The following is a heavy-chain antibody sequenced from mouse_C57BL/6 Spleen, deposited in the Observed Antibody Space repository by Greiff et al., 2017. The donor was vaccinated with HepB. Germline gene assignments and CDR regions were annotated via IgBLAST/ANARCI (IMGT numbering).Heavy chain of an antibody. V-gene: IGHV14-2*01. CDR2: IDPEDGET. CDR3: ARSDYYGSSSAWFAY. Sequence: EVQLQESGAELVKPGASVKLSCTASGFNIKDYYMHWVKQRTEQGLEWIGRIDPEDGETKYATKFQGKATITADTSSNTAYLQLSSLTSEDTAVYYCARSDYYGSSSAWFAYWGQGTLVTVSA. CDR1: GFNIKDYY. J-gene: IGHJ3*01. D-gene: IGHD1-1*01.